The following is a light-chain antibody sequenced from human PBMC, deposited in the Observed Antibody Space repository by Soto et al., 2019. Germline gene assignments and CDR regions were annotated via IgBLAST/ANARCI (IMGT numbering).Light chain of an antibody. V-gene: IGLV2-14*03. CDR1: SSDVGGYNY. CDR3: SSYTSSSTLV. J-gene: IGLJ3*02. CDR2: DVS. Sequence: QSALTQPASVSGSPGQSITISCTGTSSDVGGYNYVSWYQQQPGKAPKRLIYDVSNRPSGVSDRFSGSKSGNTASLTISGLQAEDEADYYCSSYTSSSTLVFGGGTKLTVL.